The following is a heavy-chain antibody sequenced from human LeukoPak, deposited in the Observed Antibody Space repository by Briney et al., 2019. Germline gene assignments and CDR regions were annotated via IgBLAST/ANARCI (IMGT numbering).Heavy chain of an antibody. CDR2: IYPGDSDT. J-gene: IGHJ6*02. V-gene: IGHV5-51*01. D-gene: IGHD6-13*01. Sequence: GESLKISCKGSGYSFTSYWIGWVRQMPGKGLEWMGIIYPGDSDTRYSPSFQGQVTISADKSISTAYLQWSSLKASDTAMYYCARRGGEAIVAAGTRVYYYYGMDVWGQGTTVTVSS. CDR3: ARRGGEAIVAAGTRVYYYYGMDV. CDR1: GYSFTSYW.